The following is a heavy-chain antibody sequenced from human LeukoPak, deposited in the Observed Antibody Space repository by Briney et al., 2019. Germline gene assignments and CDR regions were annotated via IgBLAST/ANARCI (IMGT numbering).Heavy chain of an antibody. J-gene: IGHJ6*02. Sequence: ASVKVSCKASGYTFTSYDINWVRQATGQGLEWMGWMNPNSGNTGYAQKFQGRATMTRDTSISTAYMELSRLRSDDTAVYYCARRSIRTHYYYYGMDVWGQGTTVTVSS. CDR3: ARRSIRTHYYYYGMDV. CDR1: GYTFTSYD. CDR2: MNPNSGNT. D-gene: IGHD3-3*02. V-gene: IGHV1-8*01.